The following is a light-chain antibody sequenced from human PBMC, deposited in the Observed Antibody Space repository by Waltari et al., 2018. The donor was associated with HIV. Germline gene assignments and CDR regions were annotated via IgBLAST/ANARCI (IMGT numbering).Light chain of an antibody. CDR2: DNK. J-gene: IGLJ1*01. CDR3: GTWDSVLSAYL. V-gene: IGLV1-51*01. CDR1: RSTIEKNS. Sequence: QSVLTQPPSVSAAPGEKLTISCSGSRSTIEKNSVSWYQQFPGTAPKLLIYDNKKRPSEVPDRFSGSKSGSSATLDITGLQTGDEADYFCGTWDSVLSAYLFGDGTKVTVL.